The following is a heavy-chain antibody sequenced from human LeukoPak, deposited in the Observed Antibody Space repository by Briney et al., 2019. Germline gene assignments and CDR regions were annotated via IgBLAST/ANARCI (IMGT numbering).Heavy chain of an antibody. D-gene: IGHD2-21*01. Sequence: SGGSLRLSCAASGFAFSSSWRNWVRQAPGKGLEWVANIKEGGSEIYYQDSVKGRFTISRDDSTSSLYLQMNSLRAEDTAVYYCARGRGGDWGQGTLVTVSS. CDR1: GFAFSSSW. CDR3: ARGRGGD. CDR2: IKEGGSEI. V-gene: IGHV3-7*01. J-gene: IGHJ4*02.